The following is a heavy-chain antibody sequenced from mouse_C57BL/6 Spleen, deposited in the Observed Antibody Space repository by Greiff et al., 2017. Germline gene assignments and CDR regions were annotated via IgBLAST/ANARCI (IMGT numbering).Heavy chain of an antibody. CDR1: GYAFTNYL. Sequence: QVQLQQSGAELVRPGTSVKVSCKASGYAFTNYLIEWVKQRPGQGLEWIGVINPGSGGTNYNEKFKGKATLTADKSSSTAYMQLSSLTSEDSAVYFCARSGRWEAYYFDYWGQGTTLTVSS. D-gene: IGHD4-1*01. V-gene: IGHV1-54*01. J-gene: IGHJ2*01. CDR2: INPGSGGT. CDR3: ARSGRWEAYYFDY.